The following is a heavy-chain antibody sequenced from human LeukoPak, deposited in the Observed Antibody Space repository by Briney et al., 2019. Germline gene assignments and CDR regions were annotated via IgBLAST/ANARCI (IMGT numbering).Heavy chain of an antibody. Sequence: GGSLRLSCAASGFTFSSYAMSWVRQAPGKGLEWVSAISGSGGSTYYADSVKGRFTISRDNSKNTLYLQMNSLRAEDTAVYYCAKPSSESGYFPGFRVAFDIWGQGTMVTVSS. CDR3: AKPSSESGYFPGFRVAFDI. V-gene: IGHV3-23*01. J-gene: IGHJ3*02. CDR1: GFTFSSYA. D-gene: IGHD3-3*01. CDR2: ISGSGGST.